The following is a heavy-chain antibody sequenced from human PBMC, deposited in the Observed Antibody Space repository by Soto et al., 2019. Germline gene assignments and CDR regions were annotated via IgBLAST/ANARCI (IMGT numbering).Heavy chain of an antibody. D-gene: IGHD6-19*01. Sequence: ASVKVSCKASGYTFTSYAMHWVRQAPGQRLEWMGWINAGNGNTKYSQKLQGRVTITRDTSASTAYMELSSLRSEDTAVYYCARDAVGSGWPFDYWGQGTLVTVSS. CDR1: GYTFTSYA. V-gene: IGHV1-3*01. CDR2: INAGNGNT. J-gene: IGHJ4*02. CDR3: ARDAVGSGWPFDY.